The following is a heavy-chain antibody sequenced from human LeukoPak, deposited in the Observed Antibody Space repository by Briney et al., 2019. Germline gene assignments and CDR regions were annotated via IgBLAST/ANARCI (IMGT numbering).Heavy chain of an antibody. CDR3: ARADPYYYDSSGYTADAFDI. D-gene: IGHD3-22*01. CDR2: IYYSGST. CDR1: GGSISSSSYY. J-gene: IGHJ3*02. V-gene: IGHV4-31*03. Sequence: PSETLSLTCTVSGGSISSSSYYWSWIRQHPGKGLEWIGYIYYSGSTYYNPSLKSRVTISVDTSKNQFSLKLSSVTAADTAVYYCARADPYYYDSSGYTADAFDIWGQGTMVTVSS.